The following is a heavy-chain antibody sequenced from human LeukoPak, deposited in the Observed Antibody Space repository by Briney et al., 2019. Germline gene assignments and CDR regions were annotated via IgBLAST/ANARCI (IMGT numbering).Heavy chain of an antibody. CDR2: ISSSSSYI. V-gene: IGHV3-21*01. CDR1: GITFSDYA. D-gene: IGHD2-15*01. Sequence: PGGSLRLSCAASGITFSDYAMSWVRQAPGKGLEWVSSISSSSSYIYYADSVKGRFTISRDNAKNSLYLQMNSLRAEDTAVYYCARREGYCSGGSCYYFDYWGQGTLVTVSS. J-gene: IGHJ4*02. CDR3: ARREGYCSGGSCYYFDY.